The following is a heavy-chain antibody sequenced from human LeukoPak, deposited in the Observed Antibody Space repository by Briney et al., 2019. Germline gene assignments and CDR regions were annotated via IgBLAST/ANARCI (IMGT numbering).Heavy chain of an antibody. Sequence: GGSLRLSCAASGFTLRDNFMSWIRQAPGQGLEWVAYSSTSGSTTFYGDSVKGRFTISRDNAKNSLYLQMNSLRAEDTALYYCAKDMVAVAGPSGDGMDVWGQGTTVTVSS. J-gene: IGHJ6*02. V-gene: IGHV3-11*01. D-gene: IGHD6-19*01. CDR2: SSTSGSTT. CDR1: GFTLRDNF. CDR3: AKDMVAVAGPSGDGMDV.